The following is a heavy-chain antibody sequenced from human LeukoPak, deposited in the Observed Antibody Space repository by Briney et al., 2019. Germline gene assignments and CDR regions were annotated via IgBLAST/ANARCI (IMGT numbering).Heavy chain of an antibody. V-gene: IGHV3-33*06. Sequence: GGSLRLACAASEFTFSNYGMHWVRQAPGKGLEWVAVVWYDGSNKYYVDSVKGRFTISRDNSKNTLYLQMNSLRVEDTAVYYCAKDTGYYYYYMDVWGKGTTVTVSS. CDR2: VWYDGSNK. D-gene: IGHD1-14*01. CDR1: EFTFSNYG. CDR3: AKDTGYYYYYMDV. J-gene: IGHJ6*03.